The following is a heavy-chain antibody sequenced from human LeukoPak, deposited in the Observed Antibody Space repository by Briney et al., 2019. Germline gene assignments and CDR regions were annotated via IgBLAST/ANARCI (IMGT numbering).Heavy chain of an antibody. J-gene: IGHJ4*02. Sequence: ASVKVSCKASGYTFTSYAMHWVRQAPGQRLEWMGWLNAGNGNTKYSQKFQGRVTITRDTSASTAYMELSSLRSEDMAVYYCARTDSYYDSSGYYYLGFDYWGQGTLVTVSS. V-gene: IGHV1-3*01. CDR1: GYTFTSYA. CDR3: ARTDSYYDSSGYYYLGFDY. CDR2: LNAGNGNT. D-gene: IGHD3-22*01.